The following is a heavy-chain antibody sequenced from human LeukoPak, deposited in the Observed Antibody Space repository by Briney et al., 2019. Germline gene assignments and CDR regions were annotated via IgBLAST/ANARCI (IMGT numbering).Heavy chain of an antibody. CDR3: AREGDYGDYVYDY. CDR2: IYSGGNT. Sequence: GGSLRLSCAASGFTVSSKYMSWVRQAPGKGLEWVSIIYSGGNTYYADSVRGRFTISRDNSKNTLYLQMNSLRAEDTAVYYCAREGDYGDYVYDYWGQGTLVTVSS. D-gene: IGHD4-17*01. V-gene: IGHV3-53*01. J-gene: IGHJ4*02. CDR1: GFTVSSKY.